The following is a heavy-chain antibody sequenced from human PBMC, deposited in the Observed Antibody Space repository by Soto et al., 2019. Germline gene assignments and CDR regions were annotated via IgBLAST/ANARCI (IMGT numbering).Heavy chain of an antibody. Sequence: EVQLVESGGGLVRPGRSLRLSCAASGFTFDDYAMHWVRQAPGKGLEWVSVISWNSGSIGYADSVKGRFTISRDNAKNSLYLQMNSLRAEDTALYYCAKGGQLLTEGGGYWGQGTLVTVSS. CDR1: GFTFDDYA. CDR3: AKGGQLLTEGGGY. CDR2: ISWNSGSI. V-gene: IGHV3-9*01. D-gene: IGHD2-2*01. J-gene: IGHJ4*02.